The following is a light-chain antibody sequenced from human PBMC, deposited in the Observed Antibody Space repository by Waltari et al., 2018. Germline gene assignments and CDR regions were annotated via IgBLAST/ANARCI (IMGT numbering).Light chain of an antibody. CDR3: QKYESLPAT. V-gene: IGKV3-20*01. CDR2: DAF. Sequence: EIVLTQSPGTLSLSPGERATLSCRASQSVSRALAWYQQKPGQAPRLLIYDAFSRATGIPDRVSGSGSGTDFSLTISRMEPEDFGVYYCQKYESLPATFGQGTKVEIK. CDR1: QSVSRA. J-gene: IGKJ1*01.